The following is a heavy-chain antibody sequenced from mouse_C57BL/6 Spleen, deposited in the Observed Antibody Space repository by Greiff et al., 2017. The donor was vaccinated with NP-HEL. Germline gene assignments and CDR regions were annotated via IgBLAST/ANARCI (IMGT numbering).Heavy chain of an antibody. CDR2: INYDGSST. CDR1: GFTFSDYY. CDR3: ARADGYYLYYAMDY. V-gene: IGHV5-16*01. Sequence: EVMLVESEGGLVQPGSSMKLSCTASGFTFSDYYMAWVRQVPEKGLEWVANINYDGSSTYYLDSLKSRFIISRDNAKNILYLQMSSLKSEDTATYYCARADGYYLYYAMDYWGQGTSVTVSS. D-gene: IGHD2-3*01. J-gene: IGHJ4*01.